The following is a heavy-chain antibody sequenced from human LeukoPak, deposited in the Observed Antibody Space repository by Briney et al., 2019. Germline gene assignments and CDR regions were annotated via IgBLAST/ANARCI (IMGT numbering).Heavy chain of an antibody. CDR3: ARSYYYDSRGSYYFDY. J-gene: IGHJ4*02. Sequence: PGGSLRLSCAASGFTFSNYAMSWVRKAPGKGLEWVSGITGSGASTYYEDSVKGRFTISRDTSKNTLYLQMNSLRAEDTAVYYCARSYYYDSRGSYYFDYWGQGTLVTVSS. CDR2: ITGSGAST. CDR1: GFTFSNYA. D-gene: IGHD3-22*01. V-gene: IGHV3-23*01.